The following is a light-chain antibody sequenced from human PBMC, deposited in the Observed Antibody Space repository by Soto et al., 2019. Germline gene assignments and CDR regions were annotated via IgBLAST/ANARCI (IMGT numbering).Light chain of an antibody. CDR1: QDIRNW. CDR3: QQAHSFPRT. Sequence: EIQMTQSPSSVCASVGDRVTITCRASQDIRNWLAWYQQKPGKAPKLLIYVASSLQSGVPSRFSGSGSGTDFTLSISRMQPEDFATYYCQQAHSFPRTFGQGTKVDIK. J-gene: IGKJ1*01. CDR2: VAS. V-gene: IGKV1-12*01.